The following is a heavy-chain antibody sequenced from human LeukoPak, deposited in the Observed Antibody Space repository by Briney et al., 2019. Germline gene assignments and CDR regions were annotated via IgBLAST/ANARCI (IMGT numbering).Heavy chain of an antibody. CDR3: TRVGYIDEGIDY. J-gene: IGHJ4*02. CDR1: GFPFCSYW. D-gene: IGHD5-24*01. Sequence: GGSLRLSCVASGFPFCSYWMTWVRQAPGKGLEWVANIKQDGSKKSYVDSVKGRFTISRDNAKNSLYLQMNSLRAEDTAIYYCTRVGYIDEGIDYWGQGTLVTVSS. V-gene: IGHV3-7*04. CDR2: IKQDGSKK.